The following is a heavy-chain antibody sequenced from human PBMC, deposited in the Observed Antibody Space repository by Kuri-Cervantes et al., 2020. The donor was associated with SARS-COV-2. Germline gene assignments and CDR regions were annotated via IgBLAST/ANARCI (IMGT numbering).Heavy chain of an antibody. D-gene: IGHD5-24*01. CDR1: GGSVISASYY. CDR2: IYYSGST. CDR3: ARFETITGDYYYYCMDD. Sequence: SETLSLTCTVSGGSVISASYYWSWIRQPPGKRLEWSGYIYYSGSTNYNPSLKSRVTISVDTSKNQFSLKLSSVTAADTAGYYCARFETITGDYYYYCMDDWGQGTTVTVSS. V-gene: IGHV4-61*01. J-gene: IGHJ6*02.